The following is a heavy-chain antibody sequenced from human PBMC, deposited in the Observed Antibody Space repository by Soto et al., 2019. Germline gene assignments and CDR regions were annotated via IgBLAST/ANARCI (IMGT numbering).Heavy chain of an antibody. J-gene: IGHJ3*02. CDR3: ARDAYFYYYDSSGLGAFDI. Sequence: QVQLVESGGGVVQPGRSLRLSCAASGFTFSSYGMHWVRQAPGKGLEWVAVIWYDGSNKYYSDSVKGRFTISRDNSKYTLYLQMNSLRAEDTAVYYCARDAYFYYYDSSGLGAFDIWGQGTMVTVSS. CDR1: GFTFSSYG. V-gene: IGHV3-33*01. CDR2: IWYDGSNK. D-gene: IGHD3-22*01.